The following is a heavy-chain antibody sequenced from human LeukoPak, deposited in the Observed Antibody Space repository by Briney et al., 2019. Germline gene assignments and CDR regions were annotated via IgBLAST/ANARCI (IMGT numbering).Heavy chain of an antibody. Sequence: SETLSLTCTVSGGSISSSSYYWGWIRQPPGKGLEWIVCIYYSGSTYYNPSLKSRVTISVDTSKNQFSLKLSSVTAADTAVYYCARHLYSSGWYNPVRPLGPGNSWGQGTLVTVSS. CDR3: ARHLYSSGWYNPVRPLGPGNS. CDR2: IYYSGST. CDR1: GGSISSSSYY. J-gene: IGHJ4*02. V-gene: IGHV4-39*01. D-gene: IGHD6-19*01.